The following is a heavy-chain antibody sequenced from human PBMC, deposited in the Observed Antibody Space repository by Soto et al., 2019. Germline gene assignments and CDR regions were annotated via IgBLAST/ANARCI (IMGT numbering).Heavy chain of an antibody. CDR1: GFTFSSYA. D-gene: IGHD3-10*01. J-gene: IGHJ4*02. CDR3: AKDPDSGFGDLSHHNFDY. Sequence: EVQLLESGGGLVQPGGSLRLSCAASGFTFSSYAMSWVRQAPGKGLEWVSAISGSGGSTYYADSVKGRFTISRDNSNNTLDLQMNCLRAEDTAVYYCAKDPDSGFGDLSHHNFDYMGQGTLVPV. CDR2: ISGSGGST. V-gene: IGHV3-23*01.